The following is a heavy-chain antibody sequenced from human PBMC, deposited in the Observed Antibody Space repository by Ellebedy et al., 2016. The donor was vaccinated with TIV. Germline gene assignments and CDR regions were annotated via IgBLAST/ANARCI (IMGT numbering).Heavy chain of an antibody. V-gene: IGHV4-39*07. J-gene: IGHJ4*02. D-gene: IGHD1-26*01. CDR1: GGSVTTTTYR. Sequence: MPSETLSLTCSVSGGSVTTTTYRWSWIRRPPGKGLEWLGTIYHTGHIYYNPSLGNRVTISIDTSKNQFSLTVRSVPAADTAVYYCAMHQKELFDYWGPGALISVSS. CDR2: IYHTGHI. CDR3: AMHQKELFDY.